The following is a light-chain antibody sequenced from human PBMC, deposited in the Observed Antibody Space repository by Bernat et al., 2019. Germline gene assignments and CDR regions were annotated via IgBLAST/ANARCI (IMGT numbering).Light chain of an antibody. CDR3: QLYGNSRWT. CDR2: VAS. V-gene: IGKV3-20*01. Sequence: EIVLTQSPGTLSLSPGERATLSCRANQSVNSNYLAWYQHKPGQAPRLLIYVASSRATGIPDRFSGSGSGTDFTLTISRLEPEDFAVYYCQLYGNSRWTVGQGTKVEIK. J-gene: IGKJ1*01. CDR1: QSVNSNY.